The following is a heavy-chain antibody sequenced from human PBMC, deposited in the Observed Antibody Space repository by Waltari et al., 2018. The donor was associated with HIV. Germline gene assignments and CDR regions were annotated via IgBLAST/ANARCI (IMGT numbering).Heavy chain of an antibody. D-gene: IGHD3-16*01. CDR1: RITFTSDY. J-gene: IGHJ4*02. Sequence: QLQLVQSGAEVQQPGASVKDSCKALRITFTSDYMHWVRQAPGQWLEWIGIINPSGGSTPYAHKFQGRVTMTRDASTDTVYMELSSLTSEDTAVYYFARAPDRFQFMDYWGQGTLVTFSS. CDR2: INPSGGST. V-gene: IGHV1-46*01. CDR3: ARAPDRFQFMDY.